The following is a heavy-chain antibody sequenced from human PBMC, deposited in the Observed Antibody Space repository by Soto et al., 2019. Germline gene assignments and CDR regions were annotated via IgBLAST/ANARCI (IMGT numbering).Heavy chain of an antibody. CDR2: IGISGGST. V-gene: IGHV3-23*01. D-gene: IGHD1-26*01. J-gene: IGHJ4*02. CDR1: EFTFSSYA. CDR3: AKSGSHSYFDY. Sequence: ESGGGLVQTGGSLRLSCAASEFTFSSYAMSWVRQAPGKGLEWVSSIGISGGSTYYADSVKGRFTISRDNSKNTLYLQVNSLRADDTAVYYCAKSGSHSYFDYWGQGTLVTVSS.